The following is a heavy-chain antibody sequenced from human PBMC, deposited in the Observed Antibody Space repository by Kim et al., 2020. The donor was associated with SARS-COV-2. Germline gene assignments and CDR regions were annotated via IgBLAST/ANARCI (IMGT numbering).Heavy chain of an antibody. CDR3: AKDRSPYLYGSGSYPYNWFDP. CDR2: ISYDGSNK. D-gene: IGHD3-10*01. V-gene: IGHV3-30*18. J-gene: IGHJ5*02. Sequence: GGSLRLSCAASGFTFSSYGMHWVRQAPGKGLEWVAVISYDGSNKYYADSVKGRFTISRDNSKNTLYLQMNSLRAEDTAVYYCAKDRSPYLYGSGSYPYNWFDPWGQGTLVTVSS. CDR1: GFTFSSYG.